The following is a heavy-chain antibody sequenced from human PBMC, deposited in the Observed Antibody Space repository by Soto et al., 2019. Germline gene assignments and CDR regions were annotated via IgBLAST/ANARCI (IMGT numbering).Heavy chain of an antibody. J-gene: IGHJ4*02. CDR1: GGSISSYY. D-gene: IGHD3-22*01. CDR3: ARSSYYYDGGGNDY. V-gene: IGHV4-39*01. CDR2: IYYSGST. Sequence: SETLSLTCTVSGGSISSYYWGWIRQPPGKGLEWIGSIYYSGSTYYNPSLKSRVTISVDTSKNQFSLKLSSVTAADTAVYYCARSSYYYDGGGNDYWGQGTLVTVS.